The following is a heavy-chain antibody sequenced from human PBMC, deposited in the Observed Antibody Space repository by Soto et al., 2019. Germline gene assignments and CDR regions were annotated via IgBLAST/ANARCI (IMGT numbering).Heavy chain of an antibody. CDR1: GYTFTSYG. CDR3: ARPGGIATADPYYFDY. CDR2: ISVYNGNT. J-gene: IGHJ4*02. V-gene: IGHV1-18*04. Sequence: QVPLVQSGAEVKKPGASVKVSCKASGYTFTSYGISWVRQAPGQGFEWIGWISVYNGNTKYAQKLQGRVTMTTDTSTSTAYLELRSLRSDDTAMYYCARPGGIATADPYYFDYWGQGTLVTVSS. D-gene: IGHD6-13*01.